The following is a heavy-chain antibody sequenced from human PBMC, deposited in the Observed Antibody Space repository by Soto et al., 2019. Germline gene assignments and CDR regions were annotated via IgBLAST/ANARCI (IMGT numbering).Heavy chain of an antibody. CDR2: IWYDGSNK. Sequence: QVQLVESGGGVVQPGRSLRLSCAASGFTFSSYGMHWVRQAPGKGLEWVAVIWYDGSNKYYADSVKGRFTISRDNSKNTLYLQMNGLRAEDTAVYYCARSAPSGYCSGGSCYGEDSFDYWGQGTLVTVSS. CDR3: ARSAPSGYCSGGSCYGEDSFDY. CDR1: GFTFSSYG. D-gene: IGHD2-15*01. V-gene: IGHV3-33*01. J-gene: IGHJ4*02.